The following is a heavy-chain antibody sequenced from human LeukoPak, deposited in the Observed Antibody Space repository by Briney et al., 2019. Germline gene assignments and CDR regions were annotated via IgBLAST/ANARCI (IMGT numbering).Heavy chain of an antibody. CDR3: AKDTTLVLDAFDI. D-gene: IGHD1-1*01. V-gene: IGHV3-23*01. J-gene: IGHJ3*02. CDR1: GFPLNRYA. CDR2: ISGSGGST. Sequence: GSLRLSCSVSGFPLNRYAMSRVRQAPGKGLEWVSGISGSGGSTYYADSVKGRFTISRDNSKNTLYLQVNSLRAEDTAVYYCAKDTTLVLDAFDIWGQGTMVTVSS.